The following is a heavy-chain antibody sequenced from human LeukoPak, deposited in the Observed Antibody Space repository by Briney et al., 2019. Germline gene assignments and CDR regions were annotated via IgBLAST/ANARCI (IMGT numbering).Heavy chain of an antibody. Sequence: QPGGSLRLSCAASGFTFSSYAMHWVRQAPGKGLEWVAVISYDGSNKYYADSVKGRFTISRDNSKNTLYLQMNSLRAEDTAVYYCARDRYSGSYYGRGAFDIWGQGTMVTVPS. D-gene: IGHD1-26*01. V-gene: IGHV3-30-3*01. J-gene: IGHJ3*02. CDR1: GFTFSSYA. CDR2: ISYDGSNK. CDR3: ARDRYSGSYYGRGAFDI.